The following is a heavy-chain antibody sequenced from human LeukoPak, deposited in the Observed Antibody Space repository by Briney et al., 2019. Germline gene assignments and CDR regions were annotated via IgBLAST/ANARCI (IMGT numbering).Heavy chain of an antibody. Sequence: PSETLSLTCAVYGGSFSGCYWSWIRQPPGKGLEWIGEINHSGSTNYNPSLKSRVTISVDTSKNQFSLKLSSVTAADTAVYYCARGVYSYGYLVYWGQGTLVTVSS. V-gene: IGHV4-34*01. CDR1: GGSFSGCY. CDR2: INHSGST. D-gene: IGHD5-18*01. J-gene: IGHJ4*02. CDR3: ARGVYSYGYLVY.